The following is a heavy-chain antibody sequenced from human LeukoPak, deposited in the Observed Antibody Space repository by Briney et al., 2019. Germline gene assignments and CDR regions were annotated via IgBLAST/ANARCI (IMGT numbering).Heavy chain of an antibody. CDR3: ARGRVLNYYDSSGYYRGGMCYFDY. CDR1: GGSFSGYY. Sequence: PSETLSLTCAVYGGSFSGYYWSWIRQPPGKGLEWIGEINHSGSTNYNPSLKSRVTISVDTSKNQFSLKLSPVTAADTAVYYCARGRVLNYYDSSGYYRGGMCYFDYWGQGTLVTVSS. J-gene: IGHJ4*02. V-gene: IGHV4-34*01. D-gene: IGHD3-22*01. CDR2: INHSGST.